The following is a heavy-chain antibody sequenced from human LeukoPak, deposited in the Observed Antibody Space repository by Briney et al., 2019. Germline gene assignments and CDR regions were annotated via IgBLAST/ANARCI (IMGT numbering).Heavy chain of an antibody. CDR3: ARDSYRALEY. CDR2: IKQDGSEK. J-gene: IGHJ4*02. Sequence: GGSLRLSCTASGFTFSSYWMTWVRQAPGKGLEWVANIKQDGSEKYYVDSVKGRFTNSRDNAKNSLYLQMNSLRADDTAVYYCARDSYRALEYWGRGTLVTVSS. D-gene: IGHD1-14*01. V-gene: IGHV3-7*01. CDR1: GFTFSSYW.